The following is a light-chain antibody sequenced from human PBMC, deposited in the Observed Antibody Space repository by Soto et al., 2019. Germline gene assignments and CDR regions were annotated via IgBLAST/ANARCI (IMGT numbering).Light chain of an antibody. CDR2: VAS. V-gene: IGKV1-39*01. Sequence: DIQMTQSPSSLSASVGDRVTITCRASQSISSYLNWYQQKPGKAPKFLIYVASTLQSGVPSRFSGSGSGTDCTLTITTLQPEDFATYYWQQSYRSPYTFGQGTKLEIK. CDR1: QSISSY. J-gene: IGKJ2*01. CDR3: QQSYRSPYT.